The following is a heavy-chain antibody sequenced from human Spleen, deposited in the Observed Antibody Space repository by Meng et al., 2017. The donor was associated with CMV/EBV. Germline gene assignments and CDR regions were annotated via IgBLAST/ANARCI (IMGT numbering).Heavy chain of an antibody. CDR3: ARARSGYDLDNWFDP. Sequence: SGYTFIDYFSHWVRQAPGQGFEWVGWINPKTGGTSSAQKFQGRVTLTRDSTISTAYLEVSTLTSDDTAVYYCARARSGYDLDNWFDPWGQGTLVTVSS. J-gene: IGHJ5*02. CDR2: INPKTGGT. CDR1: GYTFIDYF. D-gene: IGHD5-12*01. V-gene: IGHV1-2*02.